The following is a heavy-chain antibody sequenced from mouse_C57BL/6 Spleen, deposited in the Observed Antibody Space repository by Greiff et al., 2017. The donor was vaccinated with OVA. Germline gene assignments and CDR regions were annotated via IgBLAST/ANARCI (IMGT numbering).Heavy chain of an antibody. CDR2: ISNGGGST. CDR1: GFTFSDYY. Sequence: EVKLVESGGGLVQPGGSLKLSCAASGFTFSDYYMYWVRQTPEKRLEWVAYISNGGGSTYYPDTVKGRFTISRDNAKNTLYLQMSRLKSEDTAMYYCARHDDGYYDYAMDYWGQGTSVTVSS. D-gene: IGHD2-3*01. CDR3: ARHDDGYYDYAMDY. J-gene: IGHJ4*01. V-gene: IGHV5-12*01.